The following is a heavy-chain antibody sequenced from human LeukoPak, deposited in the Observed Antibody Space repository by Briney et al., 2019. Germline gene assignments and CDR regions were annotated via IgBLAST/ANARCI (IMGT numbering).Heavy chain of an antibody. CDR2: INPNSGGT. D-gene: IGHD6-19*01. CDR3: ARGYSSGWYSSHGY. Sequence: ASVKFSCKASGYTFTGYYMHWVRQAPGQGLEWMGWINPNSGGTNYAQKFQGWVTMTRDTSISTAYMELSRLRSDDTAVYYCARGYSSGWYSSHGYWGQGTLVTVSS. CDR1: GYTFTGYY. V-gene: IGHV1-2*04. J-gene: IGHJ4*02.